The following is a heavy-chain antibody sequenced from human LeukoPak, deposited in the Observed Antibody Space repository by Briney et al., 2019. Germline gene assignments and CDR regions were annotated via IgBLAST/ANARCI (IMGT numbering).Heavy chain of an antibody. CDR1: GFTFSSYW. Sequence: GGSLRLSCAASGFTFSSYWMSWVRQAPGKGLEWVANIKLDGSEQYYMDSVKGRFTISRDNGKNVLYLQMSSLRVEDTAVYYCAKATGYLLWGQGTLVTVSS. D-gene: IGHD1-14*01. V-gene: IGHV3-7*01. CDR2: IKLDGSEQ. CDR3: AKATGYLL. J-gene: IGHJ4*02.